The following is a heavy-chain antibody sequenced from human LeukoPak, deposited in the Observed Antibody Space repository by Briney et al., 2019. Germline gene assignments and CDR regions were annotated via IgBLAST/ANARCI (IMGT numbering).Heavy chain of an antibody. V-gene: IGHV3-7*01. J-gene: IGHJ6*03. D-gene: IGHD4-17*01. CDR3: ARVHGDYVYYYYYYYMDV. Sequence: GGSLRLSCAASGFTVSSNYMSWVRQAPGKGLEWVANIKQDGSEKYYVDSVKGRFTISRDNAKNSLYLQMNSLRAEDTAVYYCARVHGDYVYYYYYYYMDVWGKGTTVTISS. CDR1: GFTVSSNY. CDR2: IKQDGSEK.